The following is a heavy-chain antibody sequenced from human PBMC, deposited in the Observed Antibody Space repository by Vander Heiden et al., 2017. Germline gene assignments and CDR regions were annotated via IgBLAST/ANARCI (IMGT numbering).Heavy chain of an antibody. CDR1: GGSLSGSY. V-gene: IGHV4-34*02. CDR3: AREQGSYKGRDY. CDR2: MSDSGRT. D-gene: IGHD1-26*01. Sequence: QVRLEQWGAGLLKPSETRSLTCTDCGGSLSGSYWTWIRQSPAKWLEWIGEIAEMSDSGRTNYNPSLKSRLTISRDTSKSQFSLELRSLTAADTAVYYCAREQGSYKGRDYWGQGTLVTVSS. J-gene: IGHJ4*02.